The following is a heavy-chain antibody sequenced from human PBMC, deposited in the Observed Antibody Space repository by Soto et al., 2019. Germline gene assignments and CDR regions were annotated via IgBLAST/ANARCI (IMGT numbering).Heavy chain of an antibody. CDR2: IIPVFGTT. CDR1: GGTLNSYT. J-gene: IGHJ4*02. Sequence: QVQLVQSVAEVKKPGSSVRVSCKASGGTLNSYTISWVRQAPGQGLEWMGGIIPVFGTTDYAQKFQGRVTTTAAQSTGTAYLALFSLRSEDTAIYHCTISNSYGRGDFWGQGTLVTVSS. D-gene: IGHD4-17*01. V-gene: IGHV1-69*01. CDR3: TISNSYGRGDF.